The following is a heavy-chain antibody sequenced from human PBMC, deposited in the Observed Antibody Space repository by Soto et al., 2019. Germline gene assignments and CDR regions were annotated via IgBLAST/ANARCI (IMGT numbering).Heavy chain of an antibody. J-gene: IGHJ6*02. CDR1: GGSISSSSYY. CDR2: IYYSGST. D-gene: IGHD3-9*01. Sequence: SETLSLTCTVSGGSISSSSYYWGWIRQPPGKGLEWIGSIYYSGSTYYNPSLKSRVTISVDTSKNQFSLKLSSVTAADTAVYYCARHEVDILTGTTGCYGHYAMDVWGQGTTVTVSS. CDR3: ARHEVDILTGTTGCYGHYAMDV. V-gene: IGHV4-39*01.